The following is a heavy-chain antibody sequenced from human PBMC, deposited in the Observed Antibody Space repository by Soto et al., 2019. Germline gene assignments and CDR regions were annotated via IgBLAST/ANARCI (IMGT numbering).Heavy chain of an antibody. CDR2: IYYSGST. D-gene: IGHD3-3*01. CDR3: ASRAFWSGYYYQYDY. CDR1: GGSISSGDYY. Sequence: SETLSLTCTVSGGSISSGDYYWSWIRQPPGKGLEWIGYIYYSGSTYYNPSLKSRVTISVDTSKNQFSLKLSSVTAADTAVYYCASRAFWSGYYYQYDYWGQGTLVTV. J-gene: IGHJ4*02. V-gene: IGHV4-30-4*01.